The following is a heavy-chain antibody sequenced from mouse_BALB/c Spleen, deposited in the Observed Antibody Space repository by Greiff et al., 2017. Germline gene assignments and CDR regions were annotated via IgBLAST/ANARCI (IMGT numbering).Heavy chain of an antibody. Sequence: EVKLVESGGGLVKPGGSLKLSCAASGFTFSDYYMYWVRQTPEKRLEWVATISDGGSYTYYPDSVKGRFTISRDNAKNNLYLQMSSLKSEDTAMYYCARGGTGLRAMDYWGQGTSVTVSS. CDR2: ISDGGSYT. D-gene: IGHD1-3*01. CDR3: ARGGTGLRAMDY. J-gene: IGHJ4*01. V-gene: IGHV5-4*02. CDR1: GFTFSDYY.